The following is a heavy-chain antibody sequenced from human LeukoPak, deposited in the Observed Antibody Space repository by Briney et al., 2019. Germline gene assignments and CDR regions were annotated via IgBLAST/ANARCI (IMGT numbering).Heavy chain of an antibody. V-gene: IGHV4-34*01. CDR3: ARGSCSGGSCPHLKTYYYYGMDV. J-gene: IGHJ6*02. D-gene: IGHD2-15*01. CDR1: GGSFSGYY. CDR2: INHSGST. Sequence: SETLSLTCAVYGGSFSGYYWSWIRQPPGKGLEWIGEINHSGSTNYNPSLKSRVTISVDTSKNRFSLKLSSVTAADTAVYYCARGSCSGGSCPHLKTYYYYGMDVWGQGTTVTVSS.